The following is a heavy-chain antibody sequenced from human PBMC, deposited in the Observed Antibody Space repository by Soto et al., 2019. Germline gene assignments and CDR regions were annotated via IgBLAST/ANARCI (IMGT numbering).Heavy chain of an antibody. CDR2: IYYSGST. V-gene: IGHV4-39*01. Sequence: SETLSLTCTVSGGSISSSSYYWGWIRQPPGKGLEWIGSIYYSGSTYYNPSLKSRVTISVDRSKNQYSLKLSSVTAADTAVYYCARHGQSSSWLRVGLDYWGQGTLVTVSS. CDR1: GGSISSSSYY. D-gene: IGHD6-13*01. CDR3: ARHGQSSSWLRVGLDY. J-gene: IGHJ4*02.